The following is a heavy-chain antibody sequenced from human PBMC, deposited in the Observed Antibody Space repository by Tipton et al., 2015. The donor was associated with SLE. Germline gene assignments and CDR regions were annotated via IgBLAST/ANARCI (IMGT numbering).Heavy chain of an antibody. Sequence: SLRLSCAASGFTFSNAWMSWVRQAPGKGLEWVGRIKTKTEGGTSDYAAPVKGRFTISRDDSKNTLYLQMNSLNTEDTAVYYCTTDGPFEWYLKHYDHWGLGALVTVSS. CDR3: TTDGPFEWYLKHYDH. CDR1: GFTFSNAW. CDR2: IKTKTEGGTS. D-gene: IGHD3-3*01. J-gene: IGHJ4*02. V-gene: IGHV3-15*01.